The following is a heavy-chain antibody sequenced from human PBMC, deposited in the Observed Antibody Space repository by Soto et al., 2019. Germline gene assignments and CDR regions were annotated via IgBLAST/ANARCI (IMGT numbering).Heavy chain of an antibody. V-gene: IGHV4-31*03. D-gene: IGHD6-25*01. CDR2: VYYSGST. Sequence: SETLSLTCTVSGGSISSGGYYWSWIRQHPGKGLEWIGYVYYSGSTYYNPSLKSRVTISVDTSKNQFSLKLSSVTAADTAVYYCARAAEYYYYGMDVWGQGTTVTVSS. CDR3: ARAAEYYYYGMDV. J-gene: IGHJ6*02. CDR1: GGSISSGGYY.